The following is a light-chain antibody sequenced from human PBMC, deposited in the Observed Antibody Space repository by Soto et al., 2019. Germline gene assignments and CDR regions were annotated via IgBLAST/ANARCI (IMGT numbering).Light chain of an antibody. CDR1: QGISSS. CDR3: QPLNTNPVT. Sequence: DIQLTQSPSFLSASVGDRVTITCRASQGISSSLVWYQQKPGKAPKLLIYGASTLQSGVPSRFSVSGSGTEFTLTISSLQSADFVTYYFQPLNTNPVTFGGGTNVEIK. CDR2: GAS. V-gene: IGKV1-9*01. J-gene: IGKJ4*01.